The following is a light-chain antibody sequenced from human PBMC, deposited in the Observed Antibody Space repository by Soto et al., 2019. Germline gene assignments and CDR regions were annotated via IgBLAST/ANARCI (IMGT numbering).Light chain of an antibody. CDR3: QQSYSSPRVT. Sequence: DIHMTQSPSSLSASVGGRVTITCRASQSISSYLNWYQHKPGKAPNLLISAASSLQSGVPSRFSGSGSGTNFTLTISSLQPEDFAIYYCQQSYSSPRVTFGQGTRLEIE. CDR1: QSISSY. V-gene: IGKV1-39*01. J-gene: IGKJ5*01. CDR2: AAS.